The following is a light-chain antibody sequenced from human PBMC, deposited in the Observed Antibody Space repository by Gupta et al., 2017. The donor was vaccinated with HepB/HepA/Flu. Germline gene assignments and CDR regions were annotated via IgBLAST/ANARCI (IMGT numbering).Light chain of an antibody. Sequence: QSALTQPRSVSGSPGQSVTISCTGTSSDVGSYNYVSWYQQHPGKAPKLMISDVSKRPSGVPERFSGSKSGNTASLTISGLQAEDEADYYCCSYAGSYTYFIFGGGTKLTVL. V-gene: IGLV2-11*01. J-gene: IGLJ2*01. CDR1: SSDVGSYNY. CDR3: CSYAGSYTYFI. CDR2: DVS.